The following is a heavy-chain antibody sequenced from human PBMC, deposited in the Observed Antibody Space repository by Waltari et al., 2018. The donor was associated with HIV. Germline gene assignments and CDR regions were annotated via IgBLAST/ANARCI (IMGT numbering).Heavy chain of an antibody. CDR3: TKTSGAATMWDSFDI. CDR1: GFTFSSYA. Sequence: QVQLVESGGGVVQPGRSLRLSCAASGFTFSSYAMHWVSQAPGKAPEWLTVISYDENNKYYANSVEGRFTISRDNSLNTLFLHMNSLRPEDTAVYYCTKTSGAATMWDSFDIWGQGTMVTVSS. CDR2: ISYDENNK. D-gene: IGHD3-10*02. V-gene: IGHV3-30*01. J-gene: IGHJ3*02.